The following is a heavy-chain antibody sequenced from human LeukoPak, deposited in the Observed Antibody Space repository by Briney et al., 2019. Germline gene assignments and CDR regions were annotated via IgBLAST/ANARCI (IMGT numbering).Heavy chain of an antibody. V-gene: IGHV4-59*12. J-gene: IGHJ4*02. Sequence: SETLSLTCTLSTGSIGRDYWSWIRQPPGKGLEWIGYVYYNGNTIYNPSLKSRVTLSVDTSKNEFSLKLSSVTAADTAVYYCARGPPPDLDYWGRGTLVTVSS. CDR3: ARGPPPDLDY. CDR2: VYYNGNT. CDR1: TGSIGRDY.